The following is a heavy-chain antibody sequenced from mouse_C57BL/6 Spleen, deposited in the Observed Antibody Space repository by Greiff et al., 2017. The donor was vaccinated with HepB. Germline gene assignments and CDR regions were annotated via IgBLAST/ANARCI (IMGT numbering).Heavy chain of an antibody. Sequence: QVQLKQSGPELVKPGASVKISCKASGYAFRSSWMNWVKQRPGKGLEWIGRIYPGDGDTNYNGKFKGKATLTADKSSSTAYMQLSSLTSEDSAVYFCARSRIRPDWYIDVWGTGTTGTV. V-gene: IGHV1-82*01. J-gene: IGHJ1*03. CDR2: IYPGDGDT. D-gene: IGHD2-12*01. CDR1: GYAFRSSW. CDR3: ARSRIRPDWYIDV.